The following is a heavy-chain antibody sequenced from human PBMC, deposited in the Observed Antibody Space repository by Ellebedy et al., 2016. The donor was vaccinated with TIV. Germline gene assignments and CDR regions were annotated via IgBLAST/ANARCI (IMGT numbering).Heavy chain of an antibody. CDR1: GYTFTGYY. CDR2: INPSGGST. J-gene: IGHJ4*02. CDR3: ARSTVRGKYYFDY. D-gene: IGHD3-10*01. V-gene: IGHV1-46*01. Sequence: AASVKVSCKASGYTFTGYYMHWVRQAPGQGLEWMGIINPSGGSTSYAQKFQGRINVTRETSTSTLYMELSSLRSEDKDVYYCARSTVRGKYYFDYWGQGTLVTVSS.